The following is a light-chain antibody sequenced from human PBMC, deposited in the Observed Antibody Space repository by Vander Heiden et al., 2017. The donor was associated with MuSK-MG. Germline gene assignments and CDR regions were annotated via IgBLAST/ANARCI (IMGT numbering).Light chain of an antibody. V-gene: IGKV1-5*01. CDR3: QQYNSYSPT. J-gene: IGKJ4*01. CDR1: QSISSW. Sequence: DIQMTQSPSTLSASVGDRVTITCRASQSISSWLAWYQQKPGKAPMRLIYYASSLESGVPSRFSGSGSGTEFTLTISSLQPDDFATDYCQQYNSYSPTFGGGTKVEIK. CDR2: YAS.